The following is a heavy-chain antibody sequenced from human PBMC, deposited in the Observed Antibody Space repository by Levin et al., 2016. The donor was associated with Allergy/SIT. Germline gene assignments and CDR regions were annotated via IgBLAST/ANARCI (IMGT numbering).Heavy chain of an antibody. CDR3: ARDRQAPRHYYYYMDV. J-gene: IGHJ6*03. V-gene: IGHV4-34*01. Sequence: SQTLSLTCAVYGGSFSGYYWSWIRQPPGKGLEWIGEINHSGSTNCNPSLKSRVTISVDTSKNQFSLKLTSVTAADTAVYYCARDRQAPRHYYYYMDVWGKGTTVTVSS. D-gene: IGHD6-6*01. CDR1: GGSFSGYY. CDR2: INHSGST.